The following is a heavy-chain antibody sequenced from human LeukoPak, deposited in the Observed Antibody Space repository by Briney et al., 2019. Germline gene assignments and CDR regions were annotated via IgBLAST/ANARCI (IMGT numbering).Heavy chain of an antibody. CDR3: ARGGRATVTPFDY. Sequence: PSETLSLTCTVSGGSISSYYWSWIRQPPGKGLEWIGFIYYSGSTNYNPSLKSRVTISVDTSKNQFSLKLSSVTAADTAVYYCARGGRATVTPFDYWGQGTLVTVSS. V-gene: IGHV4-59*12. J-gene: IGHJ4*02. D-gene: IGHD4-17*01. CDR2: IYYSGST. CDR1: GGSISSYY.